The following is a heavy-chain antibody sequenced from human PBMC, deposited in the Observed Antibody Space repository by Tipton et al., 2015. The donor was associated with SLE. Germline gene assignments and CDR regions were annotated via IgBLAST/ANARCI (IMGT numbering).Heavy chain of an antibody. Sequence: TLSLTCSVSGGSISSRSYYWGWIRQPPGMGLEWIGSIYYSGSTYYNPSLKSRVTISVDTSKNQFSLKMTSVTAADTAVYYCARIGGAGDLYYYYMDVWGKGTTVTVSS. CDR3: ARIGGAGDLYYYYMDV. CDR1: GGSISSRSYY. CDR2: IYYSGST. D-gene: IGHD7-27*01. J-gene: IGHJ6*03. V-gene: IGHV4-39*07.